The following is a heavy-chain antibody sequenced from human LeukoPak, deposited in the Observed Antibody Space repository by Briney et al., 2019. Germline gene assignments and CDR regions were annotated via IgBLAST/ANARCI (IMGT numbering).Heavy chain of an antibody. CDR1: GGPIIRYY. D-gene: IGHD5-12*01. Sequence: SETLSLTCTVSGGPIIRYYWSWIRKPPGKGLEWIGYIYYSGSTNYNPSLKSRVTISVDTSKNQFSLKLSSVTAADTAVYYCACGYSGYEYYFDYWGQGTLVTVSS. CDR3: ACGYSGYEYYFDY. CDR2: IYYSGST. V-gene: IGHV4-59*01. J-gene: IGHJ4*02.